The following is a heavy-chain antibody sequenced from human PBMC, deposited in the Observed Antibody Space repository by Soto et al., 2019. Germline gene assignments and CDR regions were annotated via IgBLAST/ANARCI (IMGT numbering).Heavy chain of an antibody. CDR3: ARTTAVTGTPEFDY. D-gene: IGHD6-19*01. Sequence: QVQLVESGGGVVQPGRSLRLSCVASGFTFSSFNMHWVRQAPGKGLEWVAVISYEVIKTHYADSMKGRFTISRDNSKSTLYLQMNSLRPKDTAVYYCARTTAVTGTPEFDYWGQGTLVTVSS. V-gene: IGHV3-30-3*01. CDR1: GFTFSSFN. CDR2: ISYEVIKT. J-gene: IGHJ4*02.